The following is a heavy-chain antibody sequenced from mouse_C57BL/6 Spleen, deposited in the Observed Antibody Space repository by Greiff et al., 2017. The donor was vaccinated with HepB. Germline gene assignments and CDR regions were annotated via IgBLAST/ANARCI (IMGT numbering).Heavy chain of an antibody. J-gene: IGHJ3*01. CDR3: ARNYGSSYVLFAY. V-gene: IGHV1-9*01. CDR1: GYTFTGYW. CDR2: ILPGSGST. Sequence: QVQLQQSGAELMKPGASVKLSCKATGYTFTGYWIEWVKQRPGHGLEWIGEILPGSGSTNYNEKFKGKATFTADTYSNTAYMQLSSLTTEDSAIYYCARNYGSSYVLFAYWGQGTLVTVSA. D-gene: IGHD1-1*01.